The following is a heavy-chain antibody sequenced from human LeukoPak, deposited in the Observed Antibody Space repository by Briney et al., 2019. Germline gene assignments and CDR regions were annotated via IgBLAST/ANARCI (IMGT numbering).Heavy chain of an antibody. CDR1: GFTFSSYD. D-gene: IGHD6-19*01. CDR2: ISGSGGST. V-gene: IGHV3-23*01. Sequence: GRSLRLSCAASGFTFSSYDMNWVRQAPGKGLEWVSAISGSGGSTYYADSVKGRFTISRDNSKNTLYLQMNSLRAEDTAVYYCAKVPSSLSVAGRRYFDYWGQGTLVTVSS. CDR3: AKVPSSLSVAGRRYFDY. J-gene: IGHJ4*02.